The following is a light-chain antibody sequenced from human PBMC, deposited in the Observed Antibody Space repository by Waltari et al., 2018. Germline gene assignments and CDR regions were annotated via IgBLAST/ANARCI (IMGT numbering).Light chain of an antibody. J-gene: IGLJ2*01. Sequence: QLVLTQSPSASASLGASVKLTCTLSSGHSSYAIAWLQQQPGKGPRYLMKVSSDGSHSRGDVIPDRFSGSSSGTERYLSISRLQYEDEADYYCQTWGTDTVVFGGGTKLTVL. V-gene: IGLV4-69*01. CDR2: VSSDGSH. CDR1: SGHSSYA. CDR3: QTWGTDTVV.